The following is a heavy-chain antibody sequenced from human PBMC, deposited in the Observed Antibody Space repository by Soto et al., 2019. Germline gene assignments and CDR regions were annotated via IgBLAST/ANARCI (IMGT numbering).Heavy chain of an antibody. J-gene: IGHJ6*02. CDR1: GGCISSNMW. V-gene: IGHV4-4*02. CDR2: IYHSGST. D-gene: IGHD2-2*01. CDR3: ARDDHIVVVPTSLGAMDV. Sequence: SETMSLTCAVYGGCISSNMWWSWVRQPPGKGLEWIGEIYHSGSTNYNPSLKSRVTISLDKSKNQFSLKLTSVTAADSAVYYCARDDHIVVVPTSLGAMDVWGQGTTVTVS.